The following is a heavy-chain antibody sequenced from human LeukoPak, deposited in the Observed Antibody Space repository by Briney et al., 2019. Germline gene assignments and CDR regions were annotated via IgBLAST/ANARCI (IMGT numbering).Heavy chain of an antibody. CDR1: GYTFTSFG. CDR3: ARDLSNDSRGYPGY. CDR2: ISTYNGNT. V-gene: IGHV1-18*01. Sequence: GASVKVSCKASGYTFTSFGISWVRQAPGQGLEWMGWISTYNGNTNYAQKVQGRVTLTTDTSTSTAYMELRSLRSDDTAVYYCARDLSNDSRGYPGYWCQGTLVTVSS. J-gene: IGHJ4*02. D-gene: IGHD3-22*01.